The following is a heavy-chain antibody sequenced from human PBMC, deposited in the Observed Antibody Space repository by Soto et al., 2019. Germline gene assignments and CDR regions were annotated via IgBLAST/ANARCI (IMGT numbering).Heavy chain of an antibody. J-gene: IGHJ4*02. CDR3: ARRSPYTATYE. CDR1: GFTVSSNY. V-gene: IGHV3-53*01. CDR2: IYSGGGT. D-gene: IGHD5-18*01. Sequence: EVQLVESGGGLIQPGGSLRLACAASGFTVSSNYMSWVRQAPGKGLEWVSVIYSGGGTYYADSVKGRFTISRDNSKNTLYLQMNSLRAEDTAVYYCARRSPYTATYEWGQGTLVTVSS.